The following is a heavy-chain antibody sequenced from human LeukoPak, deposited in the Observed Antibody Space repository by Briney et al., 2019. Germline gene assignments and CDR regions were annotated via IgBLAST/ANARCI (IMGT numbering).Heavy chain of an antibody. Sequence: GGSLRLSCAASGFTFSSYSMNWVRQAPGKGLEWVSSISSSSSYIYYADSVKGRFTISRDNAKNSLYLQMNSLRAEDTAVYYCATSGQHWDVFDFWGQGTLVTVSS. V-gene: IGHV3-21*01. CDR1: GFTFSSYS. CDR2: ISSSSSYI. J-gene: IGHJ4*02. D-gene: IGHD1-1*01. CDR3: ATSGQHWDVFDF.